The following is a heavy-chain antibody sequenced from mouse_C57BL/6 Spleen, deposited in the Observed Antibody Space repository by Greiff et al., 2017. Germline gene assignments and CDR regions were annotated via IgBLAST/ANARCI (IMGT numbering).Heavy chain of an antibody. Sequence: VQLKQSGAELVKPGASVKLSCTASGFNIKDYYMHWVKQRPEQGLEWIGRIDPEDGETKYAPKFQGKATITADTSSNTAYLPLSSLASEDTAVYYCASSYDCYFGFAYWGQEALVAVSA. CDR1: GFNIKDYY. D-gene: IGHD2-3*01. CDR3: ASSYDCYFGFAY. V-gene: IGHV14-2*01. J-gene: IGHJ3*01. CDR2: IDPEDGET.